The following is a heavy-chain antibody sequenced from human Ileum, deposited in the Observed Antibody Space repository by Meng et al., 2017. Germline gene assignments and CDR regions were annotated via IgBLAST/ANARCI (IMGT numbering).Heavy chain of an antibody. D-gene: IGHD6-19*01. CDR3: ARDMEGRIAVTDSKNFDY. CDR1: GFTFSTYW. V-gene: IGHV3-7*01. J-gene: IGHJ4*02. CDR2: INEDGGEK. Sequence: GESLKISCAASGFTFSTYWMSWVRQAPGKGLEWVANINEDGGEKYYVDSVKGRFTISRDNAENSLYLQMNSLRAEDTAVYYCARDMEGRIAVTDSKNFDYWGQGTLVTVSS.